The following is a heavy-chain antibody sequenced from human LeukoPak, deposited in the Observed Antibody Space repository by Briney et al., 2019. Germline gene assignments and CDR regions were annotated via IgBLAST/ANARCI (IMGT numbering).Heavy chain of an antibody. Sequence: GGSLRLSCAASEFTFSSYAMSWVRQAPGKGLEWVSGTGSGGSSYYADSVKGRFTISRDHSKNTLYLQMNSLRAEDTAVYYCAKDERWGGNADFSFDFWGQGTLVTVSS. CDR1: EFTFSSYA. V-gene: IGHV3-23*01. J-gene: IGHJ4*02. CDR3: AKDERWGGNADFSFDF. CDR2: TGSGGSS. D-gene: IGHD4-23*01.